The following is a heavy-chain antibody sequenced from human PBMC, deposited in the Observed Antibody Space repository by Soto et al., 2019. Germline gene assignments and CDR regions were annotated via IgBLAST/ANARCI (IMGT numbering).Heavy chain of an antibody. CDR1: GGSISSSSYY. J-gene: IGHJ4*02. D-gene: IGHD3-10*01. CDR3: AGVNYCGSGRPFDY. CDR2: IYYSGST. Sequence: QLQLQESGPGLVKPSETLSLTCTVSGGSISSSSYYWGWIRQPPGKGLEWIGSIYYSGSTYYNPSLKSRVTTSVDTSKNQFSLKLSSVTAADTAVYYCAGVNYCGSGRPFDYWGQGTLVTVSS. V-gene: IGHV4-39*01.